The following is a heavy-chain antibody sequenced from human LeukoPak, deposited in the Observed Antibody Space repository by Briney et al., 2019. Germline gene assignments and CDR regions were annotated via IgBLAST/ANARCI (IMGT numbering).Heavy chain of an antibody. Sequence: ASVTLSCKASGYTFTGYDLYWVRQAHRQGLEWMGWINPNSGGTNYAQKFQGRVTMTRDTSISTAYMELIRLRSDDTAVYYCAGGGVDIVVVPAASGVKYYYYYYMDVWGKGTTVTVSS. D-gene: IGHD2-2*01. CDR1: GYTFTGYD. V-gene: IGHV1-2*02. CDR3: AGGGVDIVVVPAASGVKYYYYYYMDV. CDR2: INPNSGGT. J-gene: IGHJ6*03.